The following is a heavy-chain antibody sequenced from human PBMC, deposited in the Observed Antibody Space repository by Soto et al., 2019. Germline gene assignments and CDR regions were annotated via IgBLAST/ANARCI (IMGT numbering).Heavy chain of an antibody. CDR2: ISGSGGST. J-gene: IGHJ4*02. Sequence: EVQLLESGGGLVQPGGSLRLSCAASGFTFSSYAMSWVRQAPGMGLEWVSAISGSGGSTYYEDSLKGRFTISRDNSKNPLYLRRSGLRAEDTAVYYCAKRGYFDSSGYYYDWVFDYWGQGGLVTVFS. V-gene: IGHV3-23*01. CDR1: GFTFSSYA. CDR3: AKRGYFDSSGYYYDWVFDY. D-gene: IGHD3-22*01.